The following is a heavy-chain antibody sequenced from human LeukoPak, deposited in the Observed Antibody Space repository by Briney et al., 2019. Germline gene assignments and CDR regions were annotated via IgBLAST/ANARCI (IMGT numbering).Heavy chain of an antibody. D-gene: IGHD3-10*01. CDR2: IYYSGST. J-gene: IGHJ4*02. V-gene: IGHV4-31*03. CDR3: ARENGLTVVRGVIIGAVFDY. CDR1: GGSISSGGYY. Sequence: SETLSLTCTVSGGSISSGGYYWSWIRQHPGKGLEWIGYIYYSGSTYYNPSLKSRVTISVDTSKNQFSLKLSSVTAADTAVYYCARENGLTVVRGVIIGAVFDYWGQGTLVTVSS.